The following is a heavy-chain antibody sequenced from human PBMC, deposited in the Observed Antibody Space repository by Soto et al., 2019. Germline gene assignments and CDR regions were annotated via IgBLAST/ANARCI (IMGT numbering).Heavy chain of an antibody. CDR1: GGSISSYY. Sequence: QVQLQESGPGLVKPSESLSLTCTVSGGSISSYYWSWIRQPPGKGLEWIGYIYYSGSTNYNPSLKSRVTISVDTSKNQFSLKLSSVTAADTAVYYCARDRNGSGSSDYWGQGTLVTVSS. CDR2: IYYSGST. V-gene: IGHV4-59*01. J-gene: IGHJ4*02. CDR3: ARDRNGSGSSDY. D-gene: IGHD3-10*01.